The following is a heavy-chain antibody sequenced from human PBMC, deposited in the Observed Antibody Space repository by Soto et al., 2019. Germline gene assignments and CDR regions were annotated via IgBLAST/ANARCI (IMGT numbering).Heavy chain of an antibody. Sequence: QVQLVESGGGVVQPGRSLRLSCAASGFTFSSYAMHWVRQAPGKGLEWVAVISYDGSNKDYADSVKGQFTISRDNSKNTLYLQINSLRAEDTAVYYFAREVVAPTLSPNFNYWGQGSLVTVSS. D-gene: IGHD2-15*01. V-gene: IGHV3-30-3*01. CDR3: AREVVAPTLSPNFNY. CDR1: GFTFSSYA. CDR2: ISYDGSNK. J-gene: IGHJ4*02.